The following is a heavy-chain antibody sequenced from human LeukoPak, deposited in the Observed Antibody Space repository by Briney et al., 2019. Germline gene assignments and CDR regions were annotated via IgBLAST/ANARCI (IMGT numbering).Heavy chain of an antibody. CDR3: AGDCSGGTCYNGILAGMDV. CDR2: VYHNGST. D-gene: IGHD2-15*01. Sequence: PSETLSLTCSVSGGSISSYYWSWIRQPPGKGLEWIGYVYHNGSTNYNPSLRSRVTISADTSKNQFSLRLNSVTAADTAVYYCAGDCSGGTCYNGILAGMDVWGQGTTVTVSS. J-gene: IGHJ6*02. V-gene: IGHV4-59*01. CDR1: GGSISSYY.